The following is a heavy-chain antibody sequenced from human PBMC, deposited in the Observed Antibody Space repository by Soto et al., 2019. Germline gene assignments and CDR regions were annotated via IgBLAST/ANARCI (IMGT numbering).Heavy chain of an antibody. Sequence: EVQLVESGGGLVKPGGSLRVSCAASGLTFSNAWMSWVRQAPGKGLEWVGRIKSKTAGGTTDYAAPVKGRFTISRDESKNALYLQMNSLKPEDTAVYYCSTLDWNYDSWGQGTLVTVSS. V-gene: IGHV3-15*01. J-gene: IGHJ4*02. CDR3: STLDWNYDS. CDR2: IKSKTAGGTT. D-gene: IGHD1-1*01. CDR1: GLTFSNAW.